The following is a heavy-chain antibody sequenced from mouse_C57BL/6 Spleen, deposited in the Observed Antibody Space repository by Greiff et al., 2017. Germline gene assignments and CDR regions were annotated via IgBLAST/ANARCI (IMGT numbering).Heavy chain of an antibody. V-gene: IGHV5-6*01. Sequence: EVQRVESGGDLVKPGGSLKLSCAASGFTFSSYGMSWVRQTPDKRLEWVATISSGGSYTYYPDSVKGRFTISRDNAKNTLYLQMSSLKSEDTAMYYCARQPHSNFFDYWGQGTTLTVSS. J-gene: IGHJ2*01. CDR1: GFTFSSYG. CDR3: ARQPHSNFFDY. CDR2: ISSGGSYT. D-gene: IGHD2-5*01.